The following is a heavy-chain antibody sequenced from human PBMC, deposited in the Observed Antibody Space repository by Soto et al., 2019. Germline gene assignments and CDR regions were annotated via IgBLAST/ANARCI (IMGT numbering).Heavy chain of an antibody. CDR2: IYHSGST. V-gene: IGHV4-30-2*01. Sequence: PSETLSLTCAVSGGSISSGGYSWSWIRQPPGKGLEWIGYIYHSGSTYYNPSLKSRVTISVDRSKNQFSLKLSSVTAADTAVYYCAREGLSRELDYRGQGTLVTVSS. J-gene: IGHJ4*02. CDR1: GGSISSGGYS. CDR3: AREGLSRELDY. D-gene: IGHD2-2*01.